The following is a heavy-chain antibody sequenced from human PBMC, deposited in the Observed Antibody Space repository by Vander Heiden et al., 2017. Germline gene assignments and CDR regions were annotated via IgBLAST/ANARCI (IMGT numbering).Heavy chain of an antibody. CDR3: ARGPSPDISGWYAFDI. V-gene: IGHV1-69*13. CDR2: IIPIFGTA. D-gene: IGHD6-19*01. J-gene: IGHJ3*02. CDR1: GGTFSSYA. Sequence: VKVSCKASGGTFSSYAISWVRQAPGQGLEWMGGIIPIFGTANYAQKCQCRVTITADESTSTVDMELSSLSSEHTAVYYCARGPSPDISGWYAFDIWGQGTMVTV.